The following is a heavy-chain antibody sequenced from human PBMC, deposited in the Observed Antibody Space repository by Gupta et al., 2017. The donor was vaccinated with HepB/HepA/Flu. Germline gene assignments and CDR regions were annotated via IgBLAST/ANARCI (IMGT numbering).Heavy chain of an antibody. D-gene: IGHD3-3*01. J-gene: IGHJ3*02. CDR3: AVESPDAFDI. Sequence: EVQLVESGGDLVQTGGSLRLSCVASGLTFSRFLMSWVGQTPGKGQEWVATIKKDGSKKYYVDSVKGRFTISRDNTKNSLYLQMNSLRAEDTAVYYCAVESPDAFDIWGQGTMVTVSS. CDR2: IKKDGSKK. V-gene: IGHV3-7*01. CDR1: GLTFSRFL.